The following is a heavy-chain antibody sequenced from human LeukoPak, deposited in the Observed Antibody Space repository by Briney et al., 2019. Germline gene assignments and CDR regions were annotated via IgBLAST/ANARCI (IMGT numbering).Heavy chain of an antibody. CDR1: GGSISSGGYY. J-gene: IGHJ5*02. Sequence: SETLSLTCTVSGGSISSGGYYWSWIRQPPGKGLEWIGYIYHSGSTCYNPSLKSRVTISVDRSKNQFSLKLSSVTAADTAVYYCVASQSSYYDSSGYYVWFDPWGQGTLVTVSS. D-gene: IGHD3-22*01. CDR2: IYHSGST. CDR3: VASQSSYYDSSGYYVWFDP. V-gene: IGHV4-30-2*01.